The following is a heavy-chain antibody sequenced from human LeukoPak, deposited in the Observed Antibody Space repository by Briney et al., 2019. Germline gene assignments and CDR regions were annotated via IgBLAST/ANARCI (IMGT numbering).Heavy chain of an antibody. CDR1: GYSITSGYY. J-gene: IGHJ4*02. D-gene: IGHD3-10*01. CDR3: ARDQDYYGSGSYGPDY. Sequence: SETLSLTCTVSGYSITSGYYWGWIRQPPGKGLEWIGSIYHSGSTFYNPSLKSRVTISVDTSKNQFSLKLSSVTAADTAVYYCARDQDYYGSGSYGPDYWGQGTLVTVPS. V-gene: IGHV4-38-2*02. CDR2: IYHSGST.